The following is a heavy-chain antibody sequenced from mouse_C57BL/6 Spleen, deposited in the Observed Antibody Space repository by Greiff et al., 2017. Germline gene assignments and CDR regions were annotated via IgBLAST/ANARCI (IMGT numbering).Heavy chain of an antibody. CDR1: GFTFSDYG. CDR2: ISSGSSTI. V-gene: IGHV5-17*01. CDR3: ARDGDGLYYFDY. Sequence: EVKLVESGGGLVKPGGSLKLSCAASGFTFSDYGMHWVRQAPEKGLEWVAYISSGSSTIYYADTVKGRFTISRDNAKNTLFLQMTSLRSEDTAMYYCARDGDGLYYFDYWGQGTTLTVSS. J-gene: IGHJ2*01. D-gene: IGHD2-3*01.